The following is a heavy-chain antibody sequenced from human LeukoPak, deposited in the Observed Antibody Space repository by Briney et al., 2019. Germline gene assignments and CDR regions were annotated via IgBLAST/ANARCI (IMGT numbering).Heavy chain of an antibody. CDR3: AKDAPSGNFDY. CDR1: GFTSSSYG. J-gene: IGHJ4*02. Sequence: QPGRSLRLSCAASGFTSSSYGMHWVRQAPGKGLEWVAFIWYDGSNKYYADSVKGRFTISRDNSKNTLYLQMNSLRAEDTAVYYCAKDAPSGNFDYWGQGTLVTVSS. CDR2: IWYDGSNK. V-gene: IGHV3-33*06. D-gene: IGHD1-26*01.